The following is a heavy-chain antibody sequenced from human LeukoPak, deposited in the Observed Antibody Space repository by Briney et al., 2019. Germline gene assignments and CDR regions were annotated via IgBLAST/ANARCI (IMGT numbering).Heavy chain of an antibody. CDR2: INEDGGKT. J-gene: IGHJ3*02. V-gene: IGHV3-43*02. Sequence: GGSLRLSCAASGFSFDDYPMHWVRQAPGKGLEWVSLINEDGGKTFYADSVRGRFTISRDNSKNSLYLQMNSLRTEDTALYYCAKEIDTLGTNAFDIWGQGTIVAVSS. CDR1: GFSFDDYP. CDR3: AKEIDTLGTNAFDI. D-gene: IGHD2-15*01.